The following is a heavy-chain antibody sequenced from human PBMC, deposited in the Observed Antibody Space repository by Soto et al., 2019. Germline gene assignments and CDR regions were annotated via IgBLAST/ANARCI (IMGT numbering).Heavy chain of an antibody. J-gene: IGHJ4*02. V-gene: IGHV3-23*01. D-gene: IGHD6-19*01. CDR2: ISGTGRST. CDR3: AKGNTSGWYFFDY. CDR1: GFTFINCA. Sequence: EVQLWESGGGLVQPGGSLRLSCEASGFTFINCAMSWVLQAPGKGLEWVSGISGTGRSTFYADSVEGRFTISRDNSKNTVYLQMNSLRAEDTAVYYCAKGNTSGWYFFDYWGQGTLVTVSS.